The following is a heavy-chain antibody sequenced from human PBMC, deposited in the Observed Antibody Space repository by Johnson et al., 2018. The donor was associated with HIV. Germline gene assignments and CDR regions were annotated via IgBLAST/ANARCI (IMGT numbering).Heavy chain of an antibody. D-gene: IGHD5-12*01. J-gene: IGHJ3*01. V-gene: IGHV3-30*02. CDR2: IQYDGSKK. Sequence: QVQLVESGGGVVQPGGSLRLSCAASGFSFSTYDLHWVRQAPGKGLEWVTFIQYDGSKKNYAVSVKGRFTISRDNSKNTLYLQLYSLRTEDTAVYYCAKHMWGFRYTGYDRDVFDVWGQGTMVTVSS. CDR1: GFSFSTYD. CDR3: AKHMWGFRYTGYDRDVFDV.